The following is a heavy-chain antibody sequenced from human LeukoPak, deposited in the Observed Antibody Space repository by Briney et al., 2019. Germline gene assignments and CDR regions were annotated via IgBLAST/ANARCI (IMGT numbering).Heavy chain of an antibody. CDR1: GGTFSSYA. CDR2: IIPILGIA. J-gene: IGHJ5*02. D-gene: IGHD3-10*01. Sequence: ASVKVSCKASGGTFSSYAISWVRQAPGQGLEWMGRIIPILGIANYAQKFQGRVTITADKSTSTAYMELSSLRSEDTAVYYCARYGSGSYYYNWFDPWGQGTLVTVSS. CDR3: ARYGSGSYYYNWFDP. V-gene: IGHV1-69*04.